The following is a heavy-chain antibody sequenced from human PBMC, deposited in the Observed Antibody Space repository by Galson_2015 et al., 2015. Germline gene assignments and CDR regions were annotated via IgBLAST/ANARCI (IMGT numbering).Heavy chain of an antibody. D-gene: IGHD1-1*01. CDR3: ARGRAGLDWKSPLRYYYYYMDV. V-gene: IGHV6-1*01. J-gene: IGHJ6*03. Sequence: CAISGDSVSSNSAAWNWIRQSPSRGLEWLGRTYYRSKWYNDYAVSVKSRITINPDTSKNQFSLQLNPVTPEDTAVYYCARGRAGLDWKSPLRYYYYYMDVWGKGTTVTVSS. CDR2: TYYRSKWYN. CDR1: GDSVSSNSAA.